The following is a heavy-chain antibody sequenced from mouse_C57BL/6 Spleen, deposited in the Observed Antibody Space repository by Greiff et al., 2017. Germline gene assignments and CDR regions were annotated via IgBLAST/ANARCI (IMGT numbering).Heavy chain of an antibody. Sequence: EVKLMESGGGLVQPGGSLRLSCAASGFTFTDYYMSWVRQPPGKALEWLGFIRNKANGYTTEYSASVKGRFNISLDDSQSILYLQMNALRAEDSATYYCARYGGSSYVWYFDVWGTGTTVTVSS. J-gene: IGHJ1*03. V-gene: IGHV7-3*01. D-gene: IGHD1-1*01. CDR2: IRNKANGYTT. CDR1: GFTFTDYY. CDR3: ARYGGSSYVWYFDV.